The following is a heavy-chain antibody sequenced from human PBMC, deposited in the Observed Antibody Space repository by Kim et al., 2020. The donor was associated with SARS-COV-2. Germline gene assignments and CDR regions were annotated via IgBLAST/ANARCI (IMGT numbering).Heavy chain of an antibody. CDR3: ARRGFGELSLDY. J-gene: IGHJ4*02. D-gene: IGHD3-10*01. Sequence: NYNPTLKSRVTISGDTSKNQFSLKLSSVTAADTAVYYCARRGFGELSLDYWGQGTLVTVSS. V-gene: IGHV4-34*01.